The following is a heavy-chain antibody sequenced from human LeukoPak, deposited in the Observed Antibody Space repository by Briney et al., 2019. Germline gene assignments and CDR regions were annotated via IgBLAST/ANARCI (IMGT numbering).Heavy chain of an antibody. V-gene: IGHV3-53*01. Sequence: GGSLRLSCAASGFTVSSNYMSWVRQAPGKGLEWVSAIYSGGSTYYADSVKGRFTISRDNSKNTLYLQMNSLRAEDTAVYYCAREGHGKEEDAFDIWGQGTMVTVSS. J-gene: IGHJ3*02. CDR3: AREGHGKEEDAFDI. D-gene: IGHD1-14*01. CDR2: IYSGGST. CDR1: GFTVSSNY.